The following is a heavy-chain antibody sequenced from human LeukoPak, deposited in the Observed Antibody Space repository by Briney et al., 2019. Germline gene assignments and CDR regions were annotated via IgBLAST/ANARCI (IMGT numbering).Heavy chain of an antibody. D-gene: IGHD4-17*01. J-gene: IGHJ3*02. CDR2: IYYSGST. CDR3: ARAFPFDDYGDPDAFDN. V-gene: IGHV4-30-4*08. CDR1: GVSMSSGAFY. Sequence: SQTLSLTCTVSGVSMSSGAFYWSWIRRHPGKGLEWIGNIYYSGSTYYNPSLKSRVTISVDRSKNQFSLKLTSVTAADTAVYYCARAFPFDDYGDPDAFDNWGQGTMVTVSS.